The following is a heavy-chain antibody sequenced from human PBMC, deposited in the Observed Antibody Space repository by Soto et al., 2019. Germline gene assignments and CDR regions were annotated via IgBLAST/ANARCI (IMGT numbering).Heavy chain of an antibody. D-gene: IGHD2-2*03. CDR2: IFYTEST. CDR3: ARVDRGAFDH. J-gene: IGHJ4*02. V-gene: IGHV4-59*01. Sequence: SETLSLTCTVSGGSISSYYWIWIRQPPGKGLEWIGSIFYTESTDYNPSLKSRVTISLDTSKNHFPLNLSSVTAADTAVYYCARVDRGAFDHWGQGTMVTVSS. CDR1: GGSISSYY.